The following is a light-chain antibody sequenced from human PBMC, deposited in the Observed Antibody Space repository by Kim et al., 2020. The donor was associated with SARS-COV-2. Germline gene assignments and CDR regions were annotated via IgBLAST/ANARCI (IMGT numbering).Light chain of an antibody. Sequence: SYELTQPPSVSVAPGETARMTCGGNNIRSKSVHWYQQKPGQAPVLVIYYDTDRPSGIPERFSGSNSENTATLTISRVVAGDEADYYCQVWDMSSYHLVFG. V-gene: IGLV3-21*04. CDR2: YDT. J-gene: IGLJ2*01. CDR1: NIRSKS. CDR3: QVWDMSSYHLV.